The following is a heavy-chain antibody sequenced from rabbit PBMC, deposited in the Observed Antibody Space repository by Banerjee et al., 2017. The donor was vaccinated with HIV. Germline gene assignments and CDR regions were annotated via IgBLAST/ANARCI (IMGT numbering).Heavy chain of an antibody. CDR1: SYY. Sequence: SYYMSWVRQAPGKGLEWIGYIDPVFGSTYYASWVNGRFTISRTSSTTVALQMTSLTAADTATYFCARDLAGVIGWNFDLWGPGTLVTVS. CDR2: IDPVFGST. CDR3: ARDLAGVIGWNFDL. D-gene: IGHD4-1*01. J-gene: IGHJ4*01. V-gene: IGHV1S40*01.